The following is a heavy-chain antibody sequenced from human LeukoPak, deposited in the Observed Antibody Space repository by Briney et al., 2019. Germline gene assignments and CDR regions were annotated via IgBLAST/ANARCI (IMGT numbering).Heavy chain of an antibody. J-gene: IGHJ4*02. CDR2: VYYSGST. D-gene: IGHD4-17*01. CDR1: GGSICSYY. V-gene: IGHV4-59*01. CDR3: ARGTGSDGDYDY. Sequence: SETLSLTCTVCGGSICSYYWNWIRQPPGKGLEWIGYVYYSGSTNYNPSLKSRVTISVDTSKNQFSLKLSSVTAADTAVYYCARGTGSDGDYDYWGQGTLVTVSS.